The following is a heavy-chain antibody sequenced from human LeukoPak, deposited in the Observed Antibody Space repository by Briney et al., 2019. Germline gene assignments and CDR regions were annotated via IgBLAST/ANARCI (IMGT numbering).Heavy chain of an antibody. D-gene: IGHD6-13*01. Sequence: SVKVSCKASGGTFSSYAISWVRQAPGQGLEWMGGIIPIFGTANYAQKFQGRVMITTDESTSTAYMELSSLRSEDTAVYYCARGRGAAAGLVNYYYYMDVWGKGTTVTVSS. CDR1: GGTFSSYA. J-gene: IGHJ6*03. CDR3: ARGRGAAAGLVNYYYYMDV. CDR2: IIPIFGTA. V-gene: IGHV1-69*05.